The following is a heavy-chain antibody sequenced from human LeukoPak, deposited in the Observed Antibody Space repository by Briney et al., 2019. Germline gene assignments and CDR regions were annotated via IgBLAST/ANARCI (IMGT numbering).Heavy chain of an antibody. Sequence: GGSLRLSCAASGFTFSSYAMSWVRQAPGKGLEWVSGISGSAYSTYNADSVKGRFTISRDNSKNTLYLQMNSLRAEDTAVYYCAKGALDYDFWSGYFDWGQGTLVTVSS. CDR3: AKGALDYDFWSGYFD. CDR2: ISGSAYST. D-gene: IGHD3-3*01. CDR1: GFTFSSYA. J-gene: IGHJ4*02. V-gene: IGHV3-23*01.